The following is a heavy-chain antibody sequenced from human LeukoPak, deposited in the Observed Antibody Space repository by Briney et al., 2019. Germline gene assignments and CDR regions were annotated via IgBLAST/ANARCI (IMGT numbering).Heavy chain of an antibody. V-gene: IGHV4-30-4*08. D-gene: IGHD4-11*01. Sequence: SETLSLTCTVSGGSISSGDYYWGWIRQPPGKGLEWIGYIYYSGSTYYNPSLKSRVTISVDTSKNQFSLKLSSVTAADTAVYYCARGISVGDFSNWRWFDPWGQGTLVTVSS. CDR1: GGSISSGDYY. J-gene: IGHJ5*02. CDR3: ARGISVGDFSNWRWFDP. CDR2: IYYSGST.